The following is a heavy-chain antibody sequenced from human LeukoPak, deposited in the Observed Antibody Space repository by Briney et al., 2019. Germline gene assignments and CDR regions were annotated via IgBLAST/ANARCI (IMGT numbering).Heavy chain of an antibody. CDR3: ARVVVVAANVIDY. Sequence: SETLSLTCAVYGGSFSGYYWSWIRQPPGKGLEWIGEINHSGSTNYNPSLKSRVTISVDTSKNQFSLKLSSVTAADTAVYYCARVVVVAANVIDYWGQGTLVTVSS. D-gene: IGHD2-15*01. CDR2: INHSGST. J-gene: IGHJ4*02. CDR1: GGSFSGYY. V-gene: IGHV4-34*01.